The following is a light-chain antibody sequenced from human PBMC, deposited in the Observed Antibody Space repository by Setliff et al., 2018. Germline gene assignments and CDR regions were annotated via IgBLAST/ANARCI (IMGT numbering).Light chain of an antibody. CDR2: EVT. Sequence: QSALTQPASVSGSPGQSITISCTGSSSDIGTYNLVSWYQQHPGKAPQLIIYEVTRRPSGVSDRFSASKSANTASLTISGLQAEDEAHYFCCSYGRNRSYVYVRFGGGTKVTV. CDR3: CSYGRNRSYVYVR. J-gene: IGLJ2*01. V-gene: IGLV2-23*02. CDR1: SSDIGTYNL.